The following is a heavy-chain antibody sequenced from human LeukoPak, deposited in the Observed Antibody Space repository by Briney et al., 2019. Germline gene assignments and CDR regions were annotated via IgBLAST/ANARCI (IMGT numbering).Heavy chain of an antibody. Sequence: ASVKVSCKASGYTFTGYYMHWVRQAPGQGLEWKGWINPNSGGTNYAQKFQGRVTMTRDTSISTAYMELSRLRSDDTAVYYCARGSTMIVVVPSDYWGQGTLVTVSS. CDR2: INPNSGGT. D-gene: IGHD3-22*01. J-gene: IGHJ4*02. V-gene: IGHV1-2*02. CDR3: ARGSTMIVVVPSDY. CDR1: GYTFTGYY.